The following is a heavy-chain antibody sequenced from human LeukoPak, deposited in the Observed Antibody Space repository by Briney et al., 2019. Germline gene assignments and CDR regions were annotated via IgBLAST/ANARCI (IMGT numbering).Heavy chain of an antibody. CDR2: IYYSGST. V-gene: IGHV4-39*01. J-gene: IGHJ3*02. D-gene: IGHD2-15*01. Sequence: PSETLSLTCIVSGGSISSSTYYWGWIRQPPGKGLEWIGTIYYSGSTYYNPSLKSRVTISVDTSKNQFSLKPSSVTAADTAVYYCARLPSGGSLGAFDIWGQGTMVTVSS. CDR1: GGSISSSTYY. CDR3: ARLPSGGSLGAFDI.